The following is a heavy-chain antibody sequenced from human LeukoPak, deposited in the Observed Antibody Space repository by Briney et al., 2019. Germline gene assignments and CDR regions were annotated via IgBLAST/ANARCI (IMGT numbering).Heavy chain of an antibody. Sequence: ASVKVSCKASGYTFTGYYMHWVRQAPGQGLEWMGWINPNSGGTNYAQKFQGRVTMTTDTSTSTAYMELRSLRSDDTAVYYCARDPGDGYLIFDYWGQGTLVTVSS. V-gene: IGHV1-2*02. CDR1: GYTFTGYY. J-gene: IGHJ4*02. CDR2: INPNSGGT. D-gene: IGHD5-24*01. CDR3: ARDPGDGYLIFDY.